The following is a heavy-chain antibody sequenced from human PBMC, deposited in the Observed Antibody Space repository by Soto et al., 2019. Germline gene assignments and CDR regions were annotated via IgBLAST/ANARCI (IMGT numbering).Heavy chain of an antibody. V-gene: IGHV6-1*01. CDR2: TYYRSKWYN. CDR1: GDSVSSNSAA. D-gene: IGHD1-26*01. J-gene: IGHJ4*01. CDR3: SRDDGWEYAD. Sequence: SQTLSLTCPISGDSVSSNSAAWNWLRQSPSRGLEWLGRTYYRSKWYNDYALSVKRRITINADTSKNQFSLQLNSVTPEDTAVYYCSRDDGWEYADWGHGTLVTVSS.